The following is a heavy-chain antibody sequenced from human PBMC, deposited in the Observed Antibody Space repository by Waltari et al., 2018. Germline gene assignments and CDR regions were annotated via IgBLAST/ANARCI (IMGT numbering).Heavy chain of an antibody. J-gene: IGHJ5*02. D-gene: IGHD3-3*02. Sequence: QLQLQESGPGLVKPSEPLSLTCTVSGGSISSSGSYWGWIRQPPGKGLEWIGSISYSGITYYNTSLMSRVTISVDTSKNQFSLKLTSGIAAETAVFYCARFSKSANWIDPWGQGTLVTVSS. CDR2: ISYSGIT. CDR1: GGSISSSGSY. CDR3: ARFSKSANWIDP. V-gene: IGHV4-39*01.